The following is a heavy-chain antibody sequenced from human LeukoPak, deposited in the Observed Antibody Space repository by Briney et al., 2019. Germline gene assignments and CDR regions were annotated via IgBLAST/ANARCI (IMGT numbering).Heavy chain of an antibody. CDR2: IIPILGIA. D-gene: IGHD6-13*01. CDR3: ARDWDAAAASTY. J-gene: IGHJ4*02. V-gene: IGHV1-69*04. CDR1: GYTFTSYD. Sequence: SVKVSCKASGYTFTSYDINWVRQAPGQGLEWMGRIIPILGIANYAQKFQGRVTITADKSTSTAYMELSSLRSEDTAVYYCARDWDAAAASTYWGQGTLVTVSS.